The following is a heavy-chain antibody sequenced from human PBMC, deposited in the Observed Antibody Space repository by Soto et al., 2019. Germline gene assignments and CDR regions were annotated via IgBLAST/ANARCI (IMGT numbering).Heavy chain of an antibody. D-gene: IGHD6-13*01. Sequence: EVQLVESGGGLVKPGGSLRLSCAASGFTFSSYSMNWVRQAPGKGLEWVSSISSSSSYIYYADSVKGRFTISRDNANNSLYLQRNSLRAEDTGVYYCARDGSEDSSSWFHYWGQGTLVTVSS. V-gene: IGHV3-21*01. CDR1: GFTFSSYS. CDR2: ISSSSSYI. J-gene: IGHJ4*02. CDR3: ARDGSEDSSSWFHY.